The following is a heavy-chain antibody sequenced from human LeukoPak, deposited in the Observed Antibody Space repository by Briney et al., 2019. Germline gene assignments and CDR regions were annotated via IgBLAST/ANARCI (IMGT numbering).Heavy chain of an antibody. Sequence: GGSLRLSCAASGFTFSSYAMSWIRQAPGKGLEWVSYISSSGSTIYYADSVKGRFTISRDNAKNSLYLQMNSLRAEDTAVYYCARDLWGYCSGGSCYYFDYWGQGTLVTVSS. D-gene: IGHD2-15*01. CDR1: GFTFSSYA. CDR3: ARDLWGYCSGGSCYYFDY. V-gene: IGHV3-11*01. J-gene: IGHJ4*02. CDR2: ISSSGSTI.